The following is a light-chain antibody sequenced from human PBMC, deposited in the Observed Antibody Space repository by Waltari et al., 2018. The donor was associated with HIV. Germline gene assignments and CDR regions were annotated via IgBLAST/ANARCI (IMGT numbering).Light chain of an antibody. CDR3: QQRSNWPPWT. J-gene: IGKJ1*01. V-gene: IGKV3-11*01. CDR2: DAS. Sequence: VTLSLSPGERATLSCRASQSVSSYFTWYQQKPGQAPRLLIYDASNRATGIPARFSGSGSGTDFTLTISSLEPEDFAVYYCQQRSNWPPWTFGQGTKVEIK. CDR1: QSVSSY.